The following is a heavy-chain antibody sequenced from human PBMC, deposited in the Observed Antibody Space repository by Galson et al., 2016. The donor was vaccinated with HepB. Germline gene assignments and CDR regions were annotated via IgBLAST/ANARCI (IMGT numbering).Heavy chain of an antibody. CDR1: GFTFNMYA. CDR2: IPGSGGST. Sequence: SLRLSCAGSGFTFNMYAMTWVRQAPGKGLEWVSGIPGSGGSTHYADSVKGRFTISRDNSKNTVYLQMTSMRADDTAVYYCAKGFCSGGTCSSRDFYYGMDVWGQGTLVTVSS. CDR3: AKGFCSGGTCSSRDFYYGMDV. J-gene: IGHJ6*02. V-gene: IGHV3-23*01. D-gene: IGHD2-15*01.